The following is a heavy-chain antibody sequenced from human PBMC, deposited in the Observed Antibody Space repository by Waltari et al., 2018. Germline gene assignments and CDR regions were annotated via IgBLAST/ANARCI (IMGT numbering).Heavy chain of an antibody. V-gene: IGHV4-30-4*01. Sequence: QVPLQESGPGPVKPPQPLTLPCSLSGGSISSTSYWSWIRQSPGKGLEWIGYVYQSGSTLDNPTLNDRVTRSVDRSKNQFSLRLTSLTAADTAVYFWARGGGGYDKYYFDLWGQGTLVTVSS. CDR2: VYQSGST. D-gene: IGHD5-12*01. CDR1: GGSISSTSY. J-gene: IGHJ4*02. CDR3: ARGGGGYDKYYFDL.